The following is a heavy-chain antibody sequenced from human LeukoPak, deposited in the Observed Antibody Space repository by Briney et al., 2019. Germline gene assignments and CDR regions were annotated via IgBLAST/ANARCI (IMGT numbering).Heavy chain of an antibody. CDR3: ATYTHWVAGDV. V-gene: IGHV3-7*01. CDR2: MNQDGSAK. Sequence: PGGSLRLSCAASGFTFSDSWMSWVCQAPGKGLGWVAHMNQDGSAKDYVDSVKGRFTISRDNARNSLYLQMSSLRAEDTAVYYCATYTHWVAGDVWGQGTTVTVSS. D-gene: IGHD3-16*01. CDR1: GFTFSDSW. J-gene: IGHJ6*02.